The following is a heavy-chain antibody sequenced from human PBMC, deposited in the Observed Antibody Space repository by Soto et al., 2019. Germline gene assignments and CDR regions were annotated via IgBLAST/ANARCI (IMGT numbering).Heavy chain of an antibody. CDR2: IKPDGSAT. V-gene: IGHV3-7*01. CDR1: GFTFGSYW. CDR3: ARAGYCGPGCYYYFDY. J-gene: IGHJ4*02. D-gene: IGHD2-21*02. Sequence: GGSLRLSCAVSGFTFGSYWMNWVRLIPGKGLEWVAYIKPDGSATYYVDSVKGRFTISRANAKNSLYLQMNSLRVEDTSVYYCARAGYCGPGCYYYFDYWGQGTLVTVSS.